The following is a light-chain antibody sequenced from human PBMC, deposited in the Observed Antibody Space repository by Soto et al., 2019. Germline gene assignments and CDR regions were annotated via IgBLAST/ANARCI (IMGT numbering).Light chain of an antibody. CDR1: SSDIGGYNF. CDR2: DVS. J-gene: IGLJ2*01. Sequence: QSALTQPRSVSGSPGQSVTISCTGTSSDIGGYNFVSWYQQHPGKAPKVTLYDVSKRPSGVPDRFSGSKSGNTASLTISGLQADDEADYYCCSYAGSYTLVFGGGTKLTVL. V-gene: IGLV2-11*01. CDR3: CSYAGSYTLV.